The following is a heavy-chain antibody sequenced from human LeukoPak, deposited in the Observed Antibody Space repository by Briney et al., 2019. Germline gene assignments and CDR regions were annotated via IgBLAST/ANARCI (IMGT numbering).Heavy chain of an antibody. V-gene: IGHV4-34*01. J-gene: IGHJ4*02. CDR3: ARGSGAAAGTWLAYFDY. D-gene: IGHD6-13*01. CDR2: INHSGST. Sequence: SETLSLTCAVYGGSFSGYYWSWIRQPPGKGLEWIGEINHSGSTNYNPSLKSRVTISVDTSKNQFSLKLSSVTAADTAVYYCARGSGAAAGTWLAYFDYWGQGTLVTVSS. CDR1: GGSFSGYY.